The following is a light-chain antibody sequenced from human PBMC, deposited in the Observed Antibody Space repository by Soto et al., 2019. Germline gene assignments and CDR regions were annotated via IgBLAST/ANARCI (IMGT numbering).Light chain of an antibody. CDR2: WAS. CDR1: QTVLYSSKNKNY. CDR3: QQYYTTPHT. V-gene: IGKV4-1*01. Sequence: DIVMTQSPDSLAVSLGERATVNCKSSQTVLYSSKNKNYLAWYQHKPGQPPKLLIYWASTRESGVPDRFSGSGSGTDFSLTISSLQAEDVAVYYCQQYYTTPHTFGQGTKLEIK. J-gene: IGKJ2*01.